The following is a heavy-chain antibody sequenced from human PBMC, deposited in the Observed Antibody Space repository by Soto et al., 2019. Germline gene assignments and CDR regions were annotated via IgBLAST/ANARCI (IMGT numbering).Heavy chain of an antibody. CDR3: ARVGRIWFGEFRPYYFDY. V-gene: IGHV1-3*01. CDR1: GYTFTSYA. J-gene: IGHJ4*02. CDR2: INAGNGNT. D-gene: IGHD3-10*01. Sequence: ASVKVSCKASGYTFTSYAMHWVRQAPGQRLEWMGWINAGNGNTKYSQKFQGRVTITRDTSASTAYMELSSLRSEDTAVYYCARVGRIWFGEFRPYYFDYWGQGTLVTVSS.